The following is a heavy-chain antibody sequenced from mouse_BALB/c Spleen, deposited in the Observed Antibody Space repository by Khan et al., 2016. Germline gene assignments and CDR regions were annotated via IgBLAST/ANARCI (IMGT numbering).Heavy chain of an antibody. D-gene: IGHD4-1*01. CDR2: IRNKAGGYTT. CDR1: GFTFTDYY. V-gene: IGHV7-3*02. CDR3: ASLTGTIAY. Sequence: EVELVESGGGLVQTGGSLRLSCATSGFTFTDYYMTWVRQPPGKALEWLGFIRNKAGGYTTEYSASVKGRFTISRDNSQRILYLKMNTLRAEDSATYYCASLTGTIAYWGQGTLVTVSA. J-gene: IGHJ3*01.